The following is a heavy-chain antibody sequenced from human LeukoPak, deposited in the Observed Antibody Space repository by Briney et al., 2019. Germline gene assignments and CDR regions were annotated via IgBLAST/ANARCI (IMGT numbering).Heavy chain of an antibody. V-gene: IGHV4-59*01. Sequence: SETLSLTCTVSGGSISSYYWSWIRQPPGKGLEWIGYIYYSGSTNYNPSLKSRVTISVGTSKNQFSLKLSSVTAADTAVYYCARDRGVGVDYWGQGTLVTVSS. CDR1: GGSISSYY. D-gene: IGHD1-26*01. J-gene: IGHJ4*02. CDR3: ARDRGVGVDY. CDR2: IYYSGST.